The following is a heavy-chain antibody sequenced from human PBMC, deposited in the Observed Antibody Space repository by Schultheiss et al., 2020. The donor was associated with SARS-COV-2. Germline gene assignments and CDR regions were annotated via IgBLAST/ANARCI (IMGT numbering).Heavy chain of an antibody. D-gene: IGHD3-10*01. CDR2: ISGSGGST. CDR1: GFTFSSYA. J-gene: IGHJ6*02. CDR3: ARVGWFGELLGGMDV. V-gene: IGHV3-23*01. Sequence: GGSLRLSCAASGFTFSSYAMSWVRQAPGKGLEWVSAISGSGGSTYYADSVKGRFTISRDNAKNSLYLQMNSLRAEDTAVYYCARVGWFGELLGGMDVWGQGATVTVSS.